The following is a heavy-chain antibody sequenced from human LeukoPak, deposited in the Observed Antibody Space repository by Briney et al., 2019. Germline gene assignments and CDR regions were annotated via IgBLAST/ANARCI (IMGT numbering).Heavy chain of an antibody. J-gene: IGHJ4*02. CDR3: ARGRGGYNSPFDY. CDR2: IYYSGST. V-gene: IGHV4-39*07. CDR1: GGSVSSSTYY. D-gene: IGHD5-24*01. Sequence: KPSETLSLTCTVSGGSVSSSTYYWGWIRQPPGKGLEWIGTIYYSGSTYYTPSLKSRVTISVDTSKNQFSLKLSSVTAADTAVYFCARGRGGYNSPFDYWGQGTLVTVSS.